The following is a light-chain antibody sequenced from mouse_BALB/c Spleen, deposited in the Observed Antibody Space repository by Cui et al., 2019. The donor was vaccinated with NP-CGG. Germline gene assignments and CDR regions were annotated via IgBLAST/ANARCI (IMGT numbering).Light chain of an antibody. J-gene: IGLJ1*01. CDR2: GTN. V-gene: IGLV1*01. Sequence: QAVVTQEFALTTSPGETVTLTCRSSTGAVTPYNYANWVQEKPDHLFTGLIGGTNNRAPGVPARFSGSLIGDKAALTITGAQTEDEAIYFCALWYSNHWVFGGGTTLTVL. CDR3: ALWYSNHWV. CDR1: TGAVTPYNY.